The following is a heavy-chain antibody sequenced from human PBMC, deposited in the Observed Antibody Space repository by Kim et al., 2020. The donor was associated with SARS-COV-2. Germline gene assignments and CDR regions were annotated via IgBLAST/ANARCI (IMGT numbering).Heavy chain of an antibody. J-gene: IGHJ4*02. V-gene: IGHV4-39*01. Sequence: SETLSLTCTVSGGSISSSSYYWGWIRQPPGKGLEWIGSIYYSGSTYYNPSLKSRVTISVDTSKNQFSLMLSSVTAADTAVYYCARRRTMVRGVKIDIYFDYLGQGTLVTVSS. CDR2: IYYSGST. CDR3: ARRRTMVRGVKIDIYFDY. D-gene: IGHD3-10*01. CDR1: GGSISSSSYY.